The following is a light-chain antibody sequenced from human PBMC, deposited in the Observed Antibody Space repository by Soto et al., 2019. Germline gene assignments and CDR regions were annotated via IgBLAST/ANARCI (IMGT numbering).Light chain of an antibody. V-gene: IGLV4-69*01. CDR3: QSWGTGIPV. CDR2: VNSDGSH. CDR1: SGHSSYA. J-gene: IGLJ2*01. Sequence: QLVLTQSPSASASRGASVKLTCTLSSGHSSYAIAWHQQQPEKGPRYLMKVNSDGSHSKGDGIPDRFSGSSSGAERYLSISSLRPDDEADYYCQSWGTGIPVFGGGTKVTVL.